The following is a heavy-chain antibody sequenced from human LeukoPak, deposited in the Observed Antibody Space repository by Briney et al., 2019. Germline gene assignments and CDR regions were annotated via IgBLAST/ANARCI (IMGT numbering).Heavy chain of an antibody. D-gene: IGHD2-15*01. CDR3: AKSRSGGGSCYNY. V-gene: IGHV3-23*01. J-gene: IGHJ4*02. CDR1: GFIFSNYA. Sequence: SGGSLRLSCAASGFIFSNYAMTWVRQAPGKGLEWVSTISGSDDSTFYADSARGRFTISRDNSKNTLYLQMNSLRAEDTAVYYCAKSRSGGGSCYNYWGQGTLVTVSS. CDR2: ISGSDDST.